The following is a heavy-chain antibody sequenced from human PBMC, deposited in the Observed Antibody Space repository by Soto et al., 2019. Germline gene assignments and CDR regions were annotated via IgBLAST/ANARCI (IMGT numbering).Heavy chain of an antibody. CDR2: IYSGGST. D-gene: IGHD3-3*01. Sequence: GSLRLSCAASGFTVSSNYMSWVRQAPGKGLEWVPVIYSGGSTYYADSVKGRFTISRDNSKNTLYLQMNSLRAEDTAVYYCATSGYQVGWFDPWGQGTLVTVSS. CDR1: GFTVSSNY. J-gene: IGHJ5*02. V-gene: IGHV3-53*01. CDR3: ATSGYQVGWFDP.